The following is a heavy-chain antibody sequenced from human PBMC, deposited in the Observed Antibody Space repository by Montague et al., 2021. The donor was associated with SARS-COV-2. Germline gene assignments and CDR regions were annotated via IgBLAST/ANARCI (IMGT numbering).Heavy chain of an antibody. CDR3: ARMTTVVTSLEDYYYYGMDV. J-gene: IGHJ6*02. V-gene: IGHV2-70*01. D-gene: IGHD4-23*01. CDR2: IDWDDDK. Sequence: PALVKPTQTLTLTCTFSGFSLSTSGMCVSWIRQPPGKALEWLALIDWDDDKYYSTSLKTRLTISKDTSKNQVVLTMTNMDPVDTATYYCARMTTVVTSLEDYYYYGMDVWGQGTTVTVSS. CDR1: GFSLSTSGMC.